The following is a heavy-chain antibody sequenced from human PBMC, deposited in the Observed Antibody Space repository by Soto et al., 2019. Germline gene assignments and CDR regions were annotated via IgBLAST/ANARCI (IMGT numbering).Heavy chain of an antibody. D-gene: IGHD6-19*01. CDR3: ARVMFRYSSGWYPFDY. Sequence: ASVKVSCKASGYTFTGYYMHWVRQAPGQGLEWMGWINPNSGGTNYAQKFQGWVTMTRDTSISTAYMELSRLRSDDTAVYYCARVMFRYSSGWYPFDYWGQGTLVTVSS. V-gene: IGHV1-2*04. CDR2: INPNSGGT. J-gene: IGHJ4*02. CDR1: GYTFTGYY.